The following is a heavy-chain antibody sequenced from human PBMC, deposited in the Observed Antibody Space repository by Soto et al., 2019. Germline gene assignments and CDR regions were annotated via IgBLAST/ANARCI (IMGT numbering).Heavy chain of an antibody. J-gene: IGHJ5*02. V-gene: IGHV1-69*13. CDR1: GGSFSSYS. CDR2: IIPIFGTA. D-gene: IGHD3-10*01. Sequence: ASVNVSCKASGGSFSSYSISWGRQAPGQGLEWMGGIIPIFGTANYAQKFQGRVTITADESTSTAYMELSSLRSEDTAVYYCAGSPNYYGSGSYYSPWFDPWGQGTLVTVSS. CDR3: AGSPNYYGSGSYYSPWFDP.